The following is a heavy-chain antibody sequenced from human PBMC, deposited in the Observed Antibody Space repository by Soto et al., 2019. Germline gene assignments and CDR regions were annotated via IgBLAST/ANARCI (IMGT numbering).Heavy chain of an antibody. J-gene: IGHJ6*02. V-gene: IGHV3-23*01. CDR1: GFTFSSYA. CDR3: AKEFRYYDFWSGPPYYYGMDV. CDR2: ISGSGGST. Sequence: LRLSCAASGFTFSSYAMSWVRQAPGKGLEWVSAISGSGGSTYYADSVKGRFTISRDNSKNTLYLQMNSLRAEDTAVYYCAKEFRYYDFWSGPPYYYGMDVWGQGTTVTVSS. D-gene: IGHD3-3*01.